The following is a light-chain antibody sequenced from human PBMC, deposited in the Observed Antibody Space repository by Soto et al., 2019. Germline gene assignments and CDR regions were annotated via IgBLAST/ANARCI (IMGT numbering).Light chain of an antibody. CDR2: EGT. V-gene: IGLV2-23*01. CDR3: CSYAGFSTVV. J-gene: IGLJ3*02. CDR1: SSDVGTYDL. Sequence: QSALTQPASVSGSPGQSVTISCTGSSSDVGTYDLVSWYQQHPGKAPKILIYEGTKRPSGVSNRFSGSKSGNTASLTISGLQAEDEADYFCCSYAGFSTVVFGGGTKVTVL.